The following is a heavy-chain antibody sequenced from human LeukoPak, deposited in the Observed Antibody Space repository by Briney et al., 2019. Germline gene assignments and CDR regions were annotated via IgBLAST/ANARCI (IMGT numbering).Heavy chain of an antibody. CDR3: ARSRGIAVAGRSYFDY. CDR2: INAGNGNT. D-gene: IGHD6-19*01. J-gene: IGHJ4*02. CDR1: GYTFTSYA. V-gene: IGHV1-3*01. Sequence: ASVKVSCKASGYTFTSYAMHWVRQAPGQRLEWMGWINAGNGNTKYSQKFQGRVTITRDTSASTAYMELSSLRSEDTAVYYCARSRGIAVAGRSYFDYWGQGTRVTVSS.